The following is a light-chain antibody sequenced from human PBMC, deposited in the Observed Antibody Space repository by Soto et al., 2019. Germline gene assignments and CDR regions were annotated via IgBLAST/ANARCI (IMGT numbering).Light chain of an antibody. V-gene: IGKV1-39*01. CDR2: AAS. CDR3: QQTYSTPLT. CDR1: QSIGGF. Sequence: DIQMTQSPSSLSVSVGDRVTTTCRASQSIGGFLNWYQQKLGKAPKLLIYAASSLQSGVPSRFSGSGSWTDFTLTIGSLQPEDSATYYCQQTYSTPLTFRGGTKVDIK. J-gene: IGKJ4*02.